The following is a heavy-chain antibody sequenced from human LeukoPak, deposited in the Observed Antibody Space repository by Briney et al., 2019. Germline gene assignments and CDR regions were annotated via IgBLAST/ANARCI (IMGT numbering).Heavy chain of an antibody. V-gene: IGHV3-23*01. CDR1: GFTFSDYG. CDR2: ISSTGGTT. CDR3: AKNGDRGAYCSGGSCYPYYYYSMDV. J-gene: IGHJ6*03. Sequence: GGSLRLSCAASGFTFSDYGMSWVRQAPGKGLEWVSSISSTGGTTYYADSVKGRFTISRDNSKNTLFLQLNGLRAEDTAIYYCAKNGDRGAYCSGGSCYPYYYYSMDVWGKGTTVTISS. D-gene: IGHD2-15*01.